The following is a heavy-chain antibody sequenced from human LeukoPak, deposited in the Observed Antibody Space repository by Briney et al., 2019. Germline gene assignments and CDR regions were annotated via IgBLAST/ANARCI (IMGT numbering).Heavy chain of an antibody. V-gene: IGHV3-48*04. Sequence: QAGGSLRLSCAASGFTFSSYSMNWVRQAPGRGLEWVSYISSSGNSISYADSVKGRFTISRDNAKNSLFLQMNSLRAEDTAVYYCARDQVSIAGTGIDYWGQGTLVTVSS. J-gene: IGHJ4*02. CDR3: ARDQVSIAGTGIDY. D-gene: IGHD6-13*01. CDR1: GFTFSSYS. CDR2: ISSSGNSI.